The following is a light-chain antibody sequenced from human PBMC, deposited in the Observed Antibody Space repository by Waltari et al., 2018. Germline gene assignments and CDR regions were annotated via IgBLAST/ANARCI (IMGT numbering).Light chain of an antibody. CDR1: SIDVGDYNF. Sequence: QSALTQPASVSGSPGQSITISCTGTSIDVGDYNFVSWYQHHPGKAPKLIIYDVSDRPSRVSNRCSGSKSGNMASLTISGLQAEDEAMYYCSSVTGSSFVLFGGGTMLTVL. J-gene: IGLJ2*01. V-gene: IGLV2-14*03. CDR2: DVS. CDR3: SSVTGSSFVL.